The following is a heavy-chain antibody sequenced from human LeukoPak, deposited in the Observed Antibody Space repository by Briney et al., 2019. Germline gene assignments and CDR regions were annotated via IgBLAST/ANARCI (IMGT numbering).Heavy chain of an antibody. V-gene: IGHV4-59*01. CDR2: IYYTGST. CDR3: ARSGFWTDHPAFDI. CDR1: GGSISNYY. Sequence: SETLSLTCTVPGGSISNYYWNWIRQPPGKGLEWIGYIYYTGSTNYNPSLKSRVTMSVDTSKNQFSLNLKSVTPEDTAVYYCARSGFWTDHPAFDIWGQGTMVTVSS. D-gene: IGHD3/OR15-3a*01. J-gene: IGHJ3*02.